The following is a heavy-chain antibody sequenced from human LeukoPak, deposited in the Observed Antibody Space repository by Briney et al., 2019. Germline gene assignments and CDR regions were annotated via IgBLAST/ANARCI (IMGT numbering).Heavy chain of an antibody. CDR3: ALGPIGSAAGPEDWFDP. D-gene: IGHD6-13*01. CDR1: GFTFSSYT. V-gene: IGHV3-21*01. CDR2: ISNSGSYI. J-gene: IGHJ5*02. Sequence: GGSLRLSCAASGFTFSSYTMNWGRQAPGKGLEWVSSISNSGSYIYYGDSVKGRFTISRANAQNSLFLHMNSLRAEDTAVYYCALGPIGSAAGPEDWFDPWGQGTLVTVSS.